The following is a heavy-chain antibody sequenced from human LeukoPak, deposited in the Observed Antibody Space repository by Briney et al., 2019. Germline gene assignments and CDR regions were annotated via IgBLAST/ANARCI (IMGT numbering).Heavy chain of an antibody. CDR2: ISASGGST. V-gene: IGHV3-23*01. J-gene: IGHJ4*02. Sequence: GGSLRLSCAASGFTFSSYGMSWVRQAPGKGLEWVSAISASGGSTYYADSVKGRFAISRDNAKNSLYLQMNSLRAEDTAVYYCARDSELRGQGTLVTVSS. D-gene: IGHD1-26*01. CDR1: GFTFSSYG. CDR3: ARDSEL.